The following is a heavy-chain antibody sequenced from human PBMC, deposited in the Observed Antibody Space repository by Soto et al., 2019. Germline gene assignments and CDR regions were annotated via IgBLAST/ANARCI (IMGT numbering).Heavy chain of an antibody. CDR1: GFTFSSYI. J-gene: IGHJ6*02. D-gene: IGHD3-10*01. V-gene: IGHV3-74*01. CDR2: ITTDGSTT. CDR3: ARDGEAPFGELLMGMDV. Sequence: PVGSLRLSCAASGFTFSSYIMHWVRQTPGKGLVWVSRITTDGSTTTYADSVRGRFTISRDNAKNTLYLQMNSLSAEDTAVYYCARDGEAPFGELLMGMDVWGQGTTVTVSS.